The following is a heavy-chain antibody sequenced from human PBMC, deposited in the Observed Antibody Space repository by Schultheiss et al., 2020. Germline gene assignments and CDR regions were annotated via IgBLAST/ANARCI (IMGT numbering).Heavy chain of an antibody. CDR2: IYWDDDK. CDR1: GFSLSTSGVG. D-gene: IGHD1-26*01. Sequence: SGPTLVKPTQTLTLTCTFSGFSLSTSGVGVGWIRQPPGKALEWLALIYWDDDKRYSPSLKSRLTITKDTSKNQVVLTMTNMDPVDTATYYCAHQSGNYEDDAFDIWGQGTMVTVSS. CDR3: AHQSGNYEDDAFDI. V-gene: IGHV2-5*02. J-gene: IGHJ3*02.